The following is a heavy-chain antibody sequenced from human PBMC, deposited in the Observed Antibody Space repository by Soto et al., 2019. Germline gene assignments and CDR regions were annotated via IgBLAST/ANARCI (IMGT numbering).Heavy chain of an antibody. CDR1: GFTFNSYG. D-gene: IGHD3-22*01. V-gene: IGHV3-30*18. CDR2: ISHDGSKT. J-gene: IGHJ5*01. Sequence: QVQLVESGGGVVQPGRSLRLSCAASGFTFNSYGIHWVRQAPGKGLEWVAVISHDGSKTNYADSVKGRVTISRDNSKETAYLQTNSLRAEYTAVYCCTKDFSYYSSNGDYVLDSWGQGTLVTVSS. CDR3: TKDFSYYSSNGDYVLDS.